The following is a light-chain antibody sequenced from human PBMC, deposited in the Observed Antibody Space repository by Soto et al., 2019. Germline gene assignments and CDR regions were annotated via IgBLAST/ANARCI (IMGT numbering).Light chain of an antibody. Sequence: EIVLTQSPGTLSLSPGEGATLSCRASHSVSSSSLTWYQQKRGQAPRLLIYGASTRATGIPDRFSGSGSGTDFTLTISRLEPEDFAVYYCNQYQSSFTFGGGTKVEIK. V-gene: IGKV3-20*01. CDR2: GAS. J-gene: IGKJ4*01. CDR1: HSVSSSS. CDR3: NQYQSSFT.